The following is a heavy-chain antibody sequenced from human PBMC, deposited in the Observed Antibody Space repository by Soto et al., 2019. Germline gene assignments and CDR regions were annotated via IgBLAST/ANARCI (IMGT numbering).Heavy chain of an antibody. CDR2: INGPGDDT. CDR3: ARKEEDDHVWGKSPLD. J-gene: IGHJ4*03. V-gene: IGHV3-23*01. Sequence: QRLSCAASGFTFHNYAMSWVRQAPGKGLEWVSSINGPGDDTYYADSVKGRFTISRDNSKNTLYLQMNSLRAEDTALYYCARKEEDDHVWGKSPLDWGQGTLVTVSS. CDR1: GFTFHNYA. D-gene: IGHD3-16*01.